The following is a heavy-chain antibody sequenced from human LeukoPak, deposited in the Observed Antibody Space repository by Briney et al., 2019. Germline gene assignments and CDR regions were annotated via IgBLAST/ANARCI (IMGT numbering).Heavy chain of an antibody. CDR1: GGSISSYY. CDR2: IYYSGST. J-gene: IGHJ4*02. Sequence: SETLSLTCTVSGGSISSYYWSWIRQSPGKGLEWIGYIYYSGSTNYNPSLKSRVTISVDTSQNQFSLKLNSVTAADTAVYYCARAPDDTSGYYPLDYWGQGTLVTVSS. CDR3: ARAPDDTSGYYPLDY. D-gene: IGHD3-22*01. V-gene: IGHV4-59*01.